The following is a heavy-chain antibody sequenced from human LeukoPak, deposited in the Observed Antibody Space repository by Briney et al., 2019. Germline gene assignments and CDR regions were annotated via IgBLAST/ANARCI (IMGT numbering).Heavy chain of an antibody. V-gene: IGHV3-21*06. CDR1: GLTFSTSG. CDR2: IGPTGSDR. CDR3: ATETNGRHYDY. D-gene: IGHD1-14*01. J-gene: IGHJ4*02. Sequence: GESLRLSCTASGLTFSTSGFNWVRQAPGKGLEWVASIGPTGSDRYHADSIKGRFTISRDNANNFLYLQMNSLRAEDTAVYYCATETNGRHYDYWGQGTLLTVSS.